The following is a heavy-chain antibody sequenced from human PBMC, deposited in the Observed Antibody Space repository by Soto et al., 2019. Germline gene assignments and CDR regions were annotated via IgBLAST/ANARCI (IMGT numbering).Heavy chain of an antibody. CDR1: GGSISSYY. D-gene: IGHD2-15*01. CDR2: IYYGGST. Sequence: PSETLSLTCTVSGGSISSYYWSWIRQPPGKGLEWIGYIYYGGSTNYNPSLKSRVTISVDTSKNQFPLKLSSVTAADTAVYYCARVSCSGGSCPFDYWGQGTLVTVSS. V-gene: IGHV4-59*01. J-gene: IGHJ4*02. CDR3: ARVSCSGGSCPFDY.